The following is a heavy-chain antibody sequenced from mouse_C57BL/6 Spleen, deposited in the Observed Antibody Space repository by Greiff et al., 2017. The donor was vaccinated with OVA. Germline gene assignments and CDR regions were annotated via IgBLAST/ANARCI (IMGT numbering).Heavy chain of an antibody. CDR2: ITMYSGAT. V-gene: IGHV1-49*01. CDR1: YFAFMASA. Sequence: LQQSGAELVRPGSSVKLSCKDSYFAFMASAMHWVKQRPGHGLEWIGSITMYSGATEYNENLKGKATLTENTSSSTAFMERSSLTSEYSAVYYCASVGSSGNFDYWGQGTTLTVSS. J-gene: IGHJ2*01. D-gene: IGHD3-2*02. CDR3: ASVGSSGNFDY.